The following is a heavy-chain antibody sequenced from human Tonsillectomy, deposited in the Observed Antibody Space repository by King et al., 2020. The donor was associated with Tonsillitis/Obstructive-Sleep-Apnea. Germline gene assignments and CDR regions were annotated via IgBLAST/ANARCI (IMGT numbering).Heavy chain of an antibody. V-gene: IGHV3-74*01. CDR1: VFTFSSHW. CDR3: ARAVMGAFDI. Sequence: VQLVESGGGLVQPGGSLRLSCAASVFTFSSHWMHWVRQAPGKGLVWVSRINSDGSSTIYADSVKGRFTISRDNSENTLYLQMDSLRAEDTAVYYCARAVMGAFDIWGQGTMVTVAS. D-gene: IGHD2-21*01. CDR2: INSDGSST. J-gene: IGHJ3*02.